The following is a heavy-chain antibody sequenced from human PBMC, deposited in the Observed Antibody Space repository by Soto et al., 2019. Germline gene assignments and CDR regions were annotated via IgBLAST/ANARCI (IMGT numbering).Heavy chain of an antibody. D-gene: IGHD3-3*01. J-gene: IGHJ4*02. CDR2: VYWDDDK. Sequence: QITLNESGPTQVKPRQTLTLTCTFSGFSLTTSGVGVGWIRQSPGKAPEWLALVYWDDDKRYSASLKSRLTITMDTSKNQVVLTMADLDPADTATYYCAHRVLRTVFGLVTTTAIYFDFWGQGTPVAVSS. CDR1: GFSLTTSGVG. CDR3: AHRVLRTVFGLVTTTAIYFDF. V-gene: IGHV2-5*02.